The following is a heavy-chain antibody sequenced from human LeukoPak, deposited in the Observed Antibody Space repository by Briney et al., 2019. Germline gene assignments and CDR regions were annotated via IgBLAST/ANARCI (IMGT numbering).Heavy chain of an antibody. J-gene: IGHJ4*02. V-gene: IGHV1-18*01. D-gene: IGHD1-26*01. Sequence: GASVKVSCKASGYTFTSYGISWVRQAPGQGLEWMGWISAYNGNTNYAQKLQGRVTMTTDTSTSTAYMELRSLRSDDTAVYYCARVILGPSPYSGSYYARNWGQGTLVTVSS. CDR3: ARVILGPSPYSGSYYARN. CDR1: GYTFTSYG. CDR2: ISAYNGNT.